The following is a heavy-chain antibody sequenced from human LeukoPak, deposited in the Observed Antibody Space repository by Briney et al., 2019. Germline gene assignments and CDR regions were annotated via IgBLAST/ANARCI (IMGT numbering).Heavy chain of an antibody. D-gene: IGHD5-12*01. CDR2: INHSGST. V-gene: IGHV4-34*01. Sequence: SETLSLTCAVYGGSFSGYYWSWIRQPPGKGLEWIGEINHSGSTNYNPSLKSRVTISVDTSKNQFSLNLRSVTAADTAVYYCARGGYLFGIWGQGTLVSVSS. J-gene: IGHJ4*02. CDR3: ARGGYLFGI. CDR1: GGSFSGYY.